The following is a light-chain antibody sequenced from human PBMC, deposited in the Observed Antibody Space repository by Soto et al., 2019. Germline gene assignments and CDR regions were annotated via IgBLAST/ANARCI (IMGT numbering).Light chain of an antibody. CDR2: DAS. V-gene: IGKV3-11*01. J-gene: IGKJ4*01. CDR1: QSVSSD. CDR3: QQTNSFPLT. Sequence: EIVLTQSPATLSLSPGERATFSCRASQSVSSDLVWYQQKPGQAPRLLIYDASNRATGIPARFSGSGSGTDFTLTISSLEPEDFATYYCQQTNSFPLTFGGGTKVEIK.